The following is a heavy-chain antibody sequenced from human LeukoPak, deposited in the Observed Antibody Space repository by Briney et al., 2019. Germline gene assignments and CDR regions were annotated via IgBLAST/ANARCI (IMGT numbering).Heavy chain of an antibody. CDR2: LTVSGDST. Sequence: GGSLRLSCVGSGFTFGNYAMSWVRQAPGKGLEWVSGLTVSGDSTFYAESVTGRFTISRDNSKNTLYLRMNSLRAEDTAVYYCAKASCRSSSCYVDYWGQGTLVTVSS. J-gene: IGHJ4*02. CDR3: AKASCRSSSCYVDY. D-gene: IGHD2-2*01. CDR1: GFTFGNYA. V-gene: IGHV3-23*01.